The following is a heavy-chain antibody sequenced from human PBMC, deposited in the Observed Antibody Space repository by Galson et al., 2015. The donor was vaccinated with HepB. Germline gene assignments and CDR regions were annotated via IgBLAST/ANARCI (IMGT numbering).Heavy chain of an antibody. CDR3: AREQLTDDYGEMAYWYFDL. CDR1: GYSISSGYY. D-gene: IGHD4-17*01. CDR2: IYYSGST. J-gene: IGHJ2*01. Sequence: QVQLQESGPGLVKPSETLSLTCTVSGYSISSGYYWGWIRQPPGKGLEWIGYIYYSGSTNYNPSLKSRVTISVDTSKNQFSLKLSSVTAADTAVYYCAREQLTDDYGEMAYWYFDLWGRGTLVTVSS. V-gene: IGHV4-61*01.